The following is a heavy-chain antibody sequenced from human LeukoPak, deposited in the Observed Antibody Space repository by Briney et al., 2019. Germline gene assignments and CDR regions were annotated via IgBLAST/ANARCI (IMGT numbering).Heavy chain of an antibody. Sequence: PGGSLRLSCAASGFTFDDYAMHWVRQAPGKGLEWVSGISSNSGGIAYADSVKGRFTISRDNAKNSLYLQMNSLRPEDTALYYCAKDVQMTRNDYYNYFDYWGQGTLVTVSS. D-gene: IGHD3-22*01. V-gene: IGHV3-9*01. CDR1: GFTFDDYA. CDR2: ISSNSGGI. CDR3: AKDVQMTRNDYYNYFDY. J-gene: IGHJ4*02.